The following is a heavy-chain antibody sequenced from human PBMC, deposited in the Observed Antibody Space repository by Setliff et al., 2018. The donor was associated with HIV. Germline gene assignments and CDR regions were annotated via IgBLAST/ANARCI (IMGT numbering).Heavy chain of an antibody. CDR1: GYTFTGYY. CDR3: ASGALGLRYFEEWFSTLDDGMDV. D-gene: IGHD3-9*01. J-gene: IGHJ6*02. Sequence: ASVKVSCKASGYTFTGYYMHWVRQAPGQGLEWMGRINPNSGGTNYAQKFQGRVTMTRDTSISTAYMELSRLRSDDTAVYYCASGALGLRYFEEWFSTLDDGMDVWGQGTTVTVSS. CDR2: INPNSGGT. V-gene: IGHV1-2*06.